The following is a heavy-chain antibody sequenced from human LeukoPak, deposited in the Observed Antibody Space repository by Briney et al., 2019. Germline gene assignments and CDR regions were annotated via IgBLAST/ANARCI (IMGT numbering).Heavy chain of an antibody. CDR1: GFTFSSYW. Sequence: GGSLRLSCAASGFTFSSYWMSWVRQAPGKGLEWVANIKQDGSEKYYVDSVKGRLTISRDNAKNSLYLQMNSLRAEDTAVYYCARDRGSSALYFDYWGQGTLVTVSS. J-gene: IGHJ4*02. V-gene: IGHV3-7*03. D-gene: IGHD3-10*01. CDR3: ARDRGSSALYFDY. CDR2: IKQDGSEK.